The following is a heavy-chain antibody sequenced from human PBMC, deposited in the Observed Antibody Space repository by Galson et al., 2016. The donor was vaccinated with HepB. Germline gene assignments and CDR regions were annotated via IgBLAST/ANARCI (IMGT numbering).Heavy chain of an antibody. CDR2: IKRDGGEK. Sequence: SLRLSCAASGFTFSSYWMTWVRQAPGKGLEWVANIKRDGGEKYYVDSVKGRFAISRDNAKKSLYLQMNSLRTEDTAVYYCVRESYDFYSGPGFDYWGQGTLVTVSS. D-gene: IGHD3-3*01. V-gene: IGHV3-7*01. CDR3: VRESYDFYSGPGFDY. J-gene: IGHJ4*02. CDR1: GFTFSSYW.